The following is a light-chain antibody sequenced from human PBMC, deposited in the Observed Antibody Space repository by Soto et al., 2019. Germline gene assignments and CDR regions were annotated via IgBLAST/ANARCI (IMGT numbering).Light chain of an antibody. CDR1: KNDIGVYDF. CDR3: KSYAGSNTYV. J-gene: IGLJ1*01. Sequence: QSALTQPPSASGSPGQSGTISCTGTKNDIGVYDFVSWYQHHPGKAPRLIIYEVVQRPSGVPDRFSGSKSGNTASLTVSGLQAADEGDYFCKSYAGSNTYVFGSGTQLTVL. CDR2: EVV. V-gene: IGLV2-8*01.